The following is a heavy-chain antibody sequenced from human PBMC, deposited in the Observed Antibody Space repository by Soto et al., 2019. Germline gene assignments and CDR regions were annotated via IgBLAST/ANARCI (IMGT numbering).Heavy chain of an antibody. D-gene: IGHD5-12*01. CDR2: IYSGGST. CDR3: ARWIYFSQESYGMDV. V-gene: IGHV3-66*01. Sequence: GVSLRLSCAASGFTVSSHYMSWVRQAPGQGLEWVSVIYSGGSTYYANSVKGRFTISRDNSKNTLYLQMGSLRTEDMAVYYCARWIYFSQESYGMDVWGQGTTGTVSS. CDR1: GFTVSSHY. J-gene: IGHJ6*02.